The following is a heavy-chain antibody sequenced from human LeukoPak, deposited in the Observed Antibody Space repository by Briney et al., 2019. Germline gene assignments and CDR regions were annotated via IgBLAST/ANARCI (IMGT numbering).Heavy chain of an antibody. CDR3: ARYDYGDYGWFDP. Sequence: SETLSITCAVYGGSFSGYYLSWIRRPPGKGLEWIGEINHSGSTNYNPSLKSRVTISVDTSKNQFSLKLSSVTAADTAVYYCARYDYGDYGWFDPWGQGTLVTVSS. CDR2: INHSGST. J-gene: IGHJ5*02. CDR1: GGSFSGYY. V-gene: IGHV4-34*01. D-gene: IGHD4-17*01.